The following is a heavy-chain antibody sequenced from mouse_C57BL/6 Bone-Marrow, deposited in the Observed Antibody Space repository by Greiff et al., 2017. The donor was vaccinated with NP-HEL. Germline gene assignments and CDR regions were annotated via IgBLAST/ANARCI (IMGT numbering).Heavy chain of an antibody. V-gene: IGHV1-75*01. CDR3: ARYYYGSSYVIFDY. CDR2: IFPGSGST. CDR1: GYTFTDYY. D-gene: IGHD1-1*01. J-gene: IGHJ2*01. Sequence: VQLQQSGPELVKRGASVKISCKASGYTFTDYYINWVKQRPGQGLEWIGWIFPGSGSTYYNEKFKGKATLTVDKSSSTAYMLLSSLTSEDSAVYFCARYYYGSSYVIFDYWGQGTTLTVSS.